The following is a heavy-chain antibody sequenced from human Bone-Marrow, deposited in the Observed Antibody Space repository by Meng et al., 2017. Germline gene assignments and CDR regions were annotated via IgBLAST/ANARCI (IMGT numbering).Heavy chain of an antibody. CDR1: GFTFSSYG. CDR2: VWFDGSNQ. Sequence: LSLTCAASGFTFSSYGMHWVRQAPGKGLEWLGIVWFDGSNQFYADSVKGRFTISRDNSKNTLYLQMNSLRVEDTAVYFCARGILTAYHEYHFDYWGQGILVTVSS. V-gene: IGHV3-33*01. CDR3: ARGILTAYHEYHFDY. J-gene: IGHJ4*02. D-gene: IGHD3-9*01.